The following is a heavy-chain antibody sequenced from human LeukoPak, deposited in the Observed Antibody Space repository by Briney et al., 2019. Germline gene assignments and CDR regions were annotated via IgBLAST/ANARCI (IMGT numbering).Heavy chain of an antibody. V-gene: IGHV3-30*18. D-gene: IGHD3-3*02. CDR1: GFTFSSYG. CDR3: AKGRFRRRKTDYHFLH. J-gene: IGHJ1*01. CDR2: LSYDGSNK. Sequence: GRSLRLSCAASGFTFSSYGMHWVRQAPGKGLEWVAILSYDGSNKYYADSVKGRFTISRDDSKNTLYLQMNSLRAEDTAVYYCAKGRFRRRKTDYHFLHWGQGTLVTVSS.